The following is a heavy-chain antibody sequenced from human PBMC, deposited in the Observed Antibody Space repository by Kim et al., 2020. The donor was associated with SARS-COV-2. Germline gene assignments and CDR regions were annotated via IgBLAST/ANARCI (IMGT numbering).Heavy chain of an antibody. V-gene: IGHV3-30*04. CDR3: ARDPNWNYGFDGMDV. D-gene: IGHD1-7*01. CDR1: GFTFSNYA. J-gene: IGHJ6*02. Sequence: GGSLRLSCAASGFTFSNYALHWVRQAPGKGLEWVAVVSYDGSNKYYANSVKGRFTISRDSSKNTLSLQMNSLRAEDTAVYYCARDPNWNYGFDGMDVWGQGTTVTVSS. CDR2: VSYDGSNK.